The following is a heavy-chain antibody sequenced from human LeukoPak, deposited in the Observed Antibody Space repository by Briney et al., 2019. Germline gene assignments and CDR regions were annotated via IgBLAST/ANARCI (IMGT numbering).Heavy chain of an antibody. CDR1: GYTFAGYY. CDR3: TRGKGAAAGVPDY. D-gene: IGHD6-13*01. Sequence: ASVKVSCKASGYTFAGYYMHWVRQAPGQGLEWMGWINPNSGGTNYAQKFQGWVTMTRDTSISTAYMELSRLGSDDTAVYYCTRGKGAAAGVPDYWGQGTLVTVSS. CDR2: INPNSGGT. V-gene: IGHV1-2*04. J-gene: IGHJ4*02.